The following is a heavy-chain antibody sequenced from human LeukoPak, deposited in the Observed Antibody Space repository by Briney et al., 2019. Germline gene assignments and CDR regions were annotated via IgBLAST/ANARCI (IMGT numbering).Heavy chain of an antibody. CDR1: GFTVSSTY. CDR2: ISSSSSYI. CDR3: ARGVPHFDY. Sequence: GGSLRLSCAASGFTVSSTYMSWVRQAPGKGLEWVSSISSSSSYIYYADSVKGRFTISRDNAKNSLYLQVNSLRAEDTAVYYCARGVPHFDYWGQGTLVTVSS. V-gene: IGHV3-21*01. J-gene: IGHJ4*02. D-gene: IGHD2-2*01.